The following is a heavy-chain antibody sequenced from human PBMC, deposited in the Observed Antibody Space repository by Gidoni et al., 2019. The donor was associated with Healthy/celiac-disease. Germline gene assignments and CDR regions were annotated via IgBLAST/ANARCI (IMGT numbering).Heavy chain of an antibody. Sequence: FTISRDNAKNSLYLQMNSLRAEDTALYYCAKDIEHSSGVHFDYWGQGTLVTVSS. J-gene: IGHJ4*02. V-gene: IGHV3-9*01. CDR3: AKDIEHSSGVHFDY. D-gene: IGHD6-19*01.